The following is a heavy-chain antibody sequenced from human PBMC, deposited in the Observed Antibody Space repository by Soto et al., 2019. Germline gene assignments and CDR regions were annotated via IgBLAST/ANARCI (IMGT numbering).Heavy chain of an antibody. CDR3: ARVGYYDILTANYYYYGMDV. Sequence: QVQLVQSGAEVKKPGSSVKVSCKASGGTFSSYAISWVRQAPGQGLEWMGGIIPNFGTANYAQKFQGRVTITADESTSTAYMELSSLRSEDTAVYYCARVGYYDILTANYYYYGMDVWGHGTTVTVSS. V-gene: IGHV1-69*01. CDR1: GGTFSSYA. J-gene: IGHJ6*02. D-gene: IGHD3-9*01. CDR2: IIPNFGTA.